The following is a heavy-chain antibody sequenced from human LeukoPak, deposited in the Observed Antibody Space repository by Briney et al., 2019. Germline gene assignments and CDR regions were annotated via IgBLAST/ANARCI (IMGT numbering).Heavy chain of an antibody. CDR2: IAYDGSNK. V-gene: IGHV3-30*01. Sequence: AGGSLRLSCAASGFTFSSYAMRWVRQAPGKGREWVAVIAYDGSNKYYADSVKGRFTISRDNSKNTLYLQMNSLRAEDTAVYYCARDGGITGTTSYYYYMDVWGKGTTVTVSS. CDR1: GFTFSSYA. CDR3: ARDGGITGTTSYYYYMDV. D-gene: IGHD1-7*01. J-gene: IGHJ6*03.